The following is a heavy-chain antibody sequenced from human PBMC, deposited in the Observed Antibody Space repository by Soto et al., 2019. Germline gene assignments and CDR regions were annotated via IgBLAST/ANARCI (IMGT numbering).Heavy chain of an antibody. CDR2: IWYDGSNK. Sequence: QVQLVESGGGVVQPGRSLRLSCAASGFTFSSYGMHWVRQAPGKGLEWVAVIWYDGSNKYYADSVKGRFTISRDNSKNTLYLHMNSLRAEDTAVYYCARVYGGLSYFDYWGQGTLVTVSS. CDR3: ARVYGGLSYFDY. D-gene: IGHD4-17*01. CDR1: GFTFSSYG. V-gene: IGHV3-33*01. J-gene: IGHJ4*02.